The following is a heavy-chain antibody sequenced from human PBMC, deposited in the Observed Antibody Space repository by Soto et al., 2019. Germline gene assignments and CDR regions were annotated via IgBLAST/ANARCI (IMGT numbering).Heavy chain of an antibody. CDR3: AMVDVYVTPSPQDV. Sequence: QVQLVQSGAEVKNPGASVKVSCKASGYSFTRYGIGWARQAPGQGLEWMGWINAYNGNTNYAQNLQGRLTLTTDTSTTTDYMELRSLRSNDTAIYYCAMVDVYVTPSPQDVWGQGTTVTVSS. J-gene: IGHJ6*02. V-gene: IGHV1-18*01. CDR1: GYSFTRYG. D-gene: IGHD3-16*01. CDR2: INAYNGNT.